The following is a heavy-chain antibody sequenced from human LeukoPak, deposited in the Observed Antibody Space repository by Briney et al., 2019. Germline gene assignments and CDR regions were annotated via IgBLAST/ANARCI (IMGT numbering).Heavy chain of an antibody. J-gene: IGHJ4*02. CDR2: IDATGDST. V-gene: IGHV3-23*01. D-gene: IGHD5-18*01. CDR1: GFTFSTYA. CDR3: AGRQLWLNY. Sequence: GGSLRLSCTVSGFTFSTYAMTWVRQAPGKGLEWVSLIDATGDSTYYADSVKGRFTISRDNSKNTMSLQMNSLRAEDAAVHFCAGRQLWLNYWGPGTPVTVSS.